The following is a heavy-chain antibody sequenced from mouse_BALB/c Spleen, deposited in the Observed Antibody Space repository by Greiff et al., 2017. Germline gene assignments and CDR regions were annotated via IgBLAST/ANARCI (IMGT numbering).Heavy chain of an antibody. Sequence: VQLQQSGAELVRPGTSVKISCKASGYTFTNYWLGWVKQRPGHGLEWIGDIYPGGGYTNYNEKFKGKATLTADTSSSTAYMQLSSLTSEDSAVYFCSRRGYDEGGWSDAMDYWGQGTSVTVSS. CDR3: SRRGYDEGGWSDAMDY. CDR2: IYPGGGYT. D-gene: IGHD2-2*01. V-gene: IGHV1-63*02. CDR1: GYTFTNYW. J-gene: IGHJ4*01.